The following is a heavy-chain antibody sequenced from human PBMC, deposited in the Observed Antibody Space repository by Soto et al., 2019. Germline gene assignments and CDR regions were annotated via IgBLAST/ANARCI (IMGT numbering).Heavy chain of an antibody. CDR1: GGSFSGYY. J-gene: IGHJ6*03. Sequence: QVQLQQWGAGLLKPSETLSLTCAVYGGSFSGYYWSWIRQPPGQGLEWIGEINHSGSTHYHPSLMIRVPVSVDTSKNHFSLKRSSVTAADTAVYYCARGVVAAAFDYYYYYYTDVWVKGTTVTASS. V-gene: IGHV4-34*01. CDR2: INHSGST. CDR3: ARGVVAAAFDYYYYYYTDV. D-gene: IGHD6-13*01.